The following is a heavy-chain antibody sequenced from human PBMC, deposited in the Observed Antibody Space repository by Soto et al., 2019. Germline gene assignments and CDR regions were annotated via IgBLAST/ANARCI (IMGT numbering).Heavy chain of an antibody. CDR2: ISYDGSNK. D-gene: IGHD3-10*01. Sequence: ESGGGVVQPGRSLRLSCAASGFTFSSYGMHWVRQAPGKGLEWVAVISYDGSNKYYADSVKGRFTISRDNSKNTLYLQMNSLRAEDTAVYYCAKESEALWFGARFGMDVWGQGTTVTVSS. CDR3: AKESEALWFGARFGMDV. V-gene: IGHV3-30*18. J-gene: IGHJ6*02. CDR1: GFTFSSYG.